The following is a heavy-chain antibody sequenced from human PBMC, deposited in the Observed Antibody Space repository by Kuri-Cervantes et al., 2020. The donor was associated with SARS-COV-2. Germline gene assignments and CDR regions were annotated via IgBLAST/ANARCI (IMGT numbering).Heavy chain of an antibody. CDR1: GFTFSSYS. CDR2: ISSSSSYI. V-gene: IGHV3-21*01. CDR3: ARDRRALGLGDILTGYYPHWYFDL. Sequence: ETLSLTCAASGFTFSSYSMNWVRQAPGKGLEWVSSISSSSSYIYYADSVKGRFTISRDNAKNSLYLQMYSLRAEDTAVYYCARDRRALGLGDILTGYYPHWYFDLWGRGTLVTVSS. D-gene: IGHD3-9*01. J-gene: IGHJ2*01.